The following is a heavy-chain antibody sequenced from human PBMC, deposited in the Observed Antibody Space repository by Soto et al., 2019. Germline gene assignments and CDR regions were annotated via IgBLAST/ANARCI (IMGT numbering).Heavy chain of an antibody. D-gene: IGHD3-22*01. V-gene: IGHV4-31*03. Sequence: QVQLQESGPGLVKPSQTLSLTCTVSGGSISSGGYYWSWIRQHPGKGLEWIGYIYYSGSTYYNPSLKSRVTISVDTSKNQCSLKLSSVTAADTAVYYCARERNYDSSGYSYYYGMDVWGQGTTVTVSS. J-gene: IGHJ6*02. CDR3: ARERNYDSSGYSYYYGMDV. CDR1: GGSISSGGYY. CDR2: IYYSGST.